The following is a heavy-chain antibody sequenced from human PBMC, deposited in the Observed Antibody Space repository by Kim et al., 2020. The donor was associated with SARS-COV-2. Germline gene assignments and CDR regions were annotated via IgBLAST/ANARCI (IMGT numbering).Heavy chain of an antibody. J-gene: IGHJ6*03. CDR3: ARDRITIFGVVRHYMDV. Sequence: GGSLRLSCAASGFTFSSYGMHWVRQAPGKGLEWVAVIWYDGSNKYYADSVKGRFTISRDNSKNTLYLQMNSLRAEDTAVYYCARDRITIFGVVRHYMDVRGKGTTVTVSS. CDR1: GFTFSSYG. D-gene: IGHD3-3*01. V-gene: IGHV3-33*01. CDR2: IWYDGSNK.